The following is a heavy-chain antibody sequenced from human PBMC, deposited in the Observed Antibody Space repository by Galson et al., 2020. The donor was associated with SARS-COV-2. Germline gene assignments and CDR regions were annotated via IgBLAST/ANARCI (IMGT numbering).Heavy chain of an antibody. CDR1: GYSVSTTNY. CDR3: ARQGVNMIVLVTVPGWYFDL. J-gene: IGHJ2*01. D-gene: IGHD3-22*01. CDR2: VYPSGTT. V-gene: IGHV4-38-2*02. Sequence: SETLSLTCTVSGYSVSTTNYCGWVRQPPGRGLQWIGIVYPSGTTYYNPSLKSRFTISVDTSKNQFSLRLDSVTAADTALYYCARQGVNMIVLVTVPGWYFDLWGRGTLVTVSS.